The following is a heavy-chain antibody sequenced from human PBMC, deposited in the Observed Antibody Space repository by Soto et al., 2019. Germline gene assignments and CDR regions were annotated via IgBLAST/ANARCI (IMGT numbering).Heavy chain of an antibody. J-gene: IGHJ4*02. CDR2: IASSGATV. D-gene: IGHD6-13*01. V-gene: IGHV3-11*01. Sequence: QVQLVESGGGLVKPGGSLRLSCAASGFIFSDYYMSWIRQAPGKGLEWISYIASSGATVSYADSVKGRFTISRDNARNSRYLQMNSLRAEDTAVYYCATLRSWRVDYWGQGNMVTVSS. CDR1: GFIFSDYY. CDR3: ATLRSWRVDY.